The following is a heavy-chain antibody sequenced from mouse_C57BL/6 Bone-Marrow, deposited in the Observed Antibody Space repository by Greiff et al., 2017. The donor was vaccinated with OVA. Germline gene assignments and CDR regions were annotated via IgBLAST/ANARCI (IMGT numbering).Heavy chain of an antibody. CDR2: IHPNSGST. V-gene: IGHV1-64*01. CDR3: AREEGFYYGSSYLWYFDV. J-gene: IGHJ1*03. D-gene: IGHD1-1*01. CDR1: GYTFTSYW. Sequence: QVQLKQPGADLVKPGASVKLSCKASGYTFTSYWMHWVKQRPGQGLEWIGMIHPNSGSTNYNEKFKSKATLTVDKSSSTAYMQLSSLTSEDSAVYYCAREEGFYYGSSYLWYFDVWGTGTTVTVSS.